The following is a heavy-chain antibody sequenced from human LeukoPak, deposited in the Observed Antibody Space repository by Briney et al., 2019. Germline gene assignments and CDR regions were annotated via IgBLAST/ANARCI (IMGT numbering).Heavy chain of an antibody. Sequence: ASVKVSCKASGGTSSSYAISWVRQAPGQGLEWMGGIIPIFGTANYAQKFQGRVTITADESTSTAYMELSSLRSEDTAVYYCARSQNYCSSTSCHYYYYYYGIDVWGQGTTVTVSS. J-gene: IGHJ6*02. V-gene: IGHV1-69*13. CDR1: GGTSSSYA. CDR3: ARSQNYCSSTSCHYYYYYYGIDV. CDR2: IIPIFGTA. D-gene: IGHD2-2*01.